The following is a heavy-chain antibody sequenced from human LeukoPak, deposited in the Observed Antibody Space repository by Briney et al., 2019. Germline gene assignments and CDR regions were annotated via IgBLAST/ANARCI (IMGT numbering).Heavy chain of an antibody. Sequence: GASVKVSCKASGYTFTGFYIHWVRQAPGQGLEWMGWINPNSGGTKYAQRFQGRVTMTRDTSISTAYMELSRLRSDDTAVYYCAREGWELLGFDYWGQGTLVTVSS. D-gene: IGHD1-26*01. CDR3: AREGWELLGFDY. CDR1: GYTFTGFY. CDR2: INPNSGGT. J-gene: IGHJ4*02. V-gene: IGHV1-2*02.